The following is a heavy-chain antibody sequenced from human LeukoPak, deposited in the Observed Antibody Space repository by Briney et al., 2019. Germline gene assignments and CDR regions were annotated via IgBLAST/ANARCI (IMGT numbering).Heavy chain of an antibody. V-gene: IGHV5-51*01. Sequence: GESLRISCKGSGYIFTSYWIGWVRQMPGKGLEWMGIIYPGDSDTRCSPSFQGQVTISADKSISTAYLQWSSLKASDTAMYYCARLTKYDYGDYATRVDYWGQGTLVTVSS. CDR3: ARLTKYDYGDYATRVDY. J-gene: IGHJ4*02. CDR1: GYIFTSYW. CDR2: IYPGDSDT. D-gene: IGHD4-17*01.